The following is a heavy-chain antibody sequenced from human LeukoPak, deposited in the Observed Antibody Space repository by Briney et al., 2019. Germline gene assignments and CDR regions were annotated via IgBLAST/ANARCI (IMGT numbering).Heavy chain of an antibody. J-gene: IGHJ5*02. CDR1: GFTVSSNY. D-gene: IGHD3-22*01. CDR3: ARSSRYYYDISGYYPGPPDH. V-gene: IGHV3-53*01. Sequence: PGGSLRLSCAASGFTVSSNYMSWVRQAPGKGLQWVSVIYNVGNTHYADSVKGRFTISRDISKNTVYLQMNSLSAEDTAMYFCARSSRYYYDISGYYPGPPDHWGQGTLVTVSS. CDR2: IYNVGNT.